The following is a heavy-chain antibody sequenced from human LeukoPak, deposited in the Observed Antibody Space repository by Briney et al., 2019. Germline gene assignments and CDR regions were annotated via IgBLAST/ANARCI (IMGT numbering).Heavy chain of an antibody. CDR3: AREINYYGPGSPKFFDY. D-gene: IGHD3-10*01. J-gene: IGHJ4*02. CDR1: GGSFSGYY. Sequence: SETLSLTCAVYGGSFSGYYWSWIRQPPGKGLEWIGEINHSGSTNCNPSLKSRVTISVDTSKNQFSLKLSSVTAADTAVYYCAREINYYGPGSPKFFDYWGQGTLVTVSS. CDR2: INHSGST. V-gene: IGHV4-34*01.